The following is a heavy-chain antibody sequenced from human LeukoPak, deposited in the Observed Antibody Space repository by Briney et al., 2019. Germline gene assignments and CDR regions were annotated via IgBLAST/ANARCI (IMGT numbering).Heavy chain of an antibody. CDR3: ASSPYSSFDY. CDR1: GFTFSSYS. CDR2: ISSSSSTI. J-gene: IGHJ4*02. D-gene: IGHD6-19*01. V-gene: IGHV3-48*01. Sequence: GGSLRLSCAASGFTFSSYSMNWVRQAPGKGLEWVSYISSSSSTIYYADSVKGRFTISRDNSKNTLYLQMNSLRAEDTAVYYCASSPYSSFDYWGQGTLVTVSS.